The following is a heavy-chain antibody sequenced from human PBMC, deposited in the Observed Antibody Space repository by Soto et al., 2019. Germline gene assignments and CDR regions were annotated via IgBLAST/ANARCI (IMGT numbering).Heavy chain of an antibody. J-gene: IGHJ4*02. D-gene: IGHD6-19*01. CDR3: ARRAVPGTYFFDH. CDR1: GLSLSASGVC. Sequence: QITLKESGPTLVKPTQTLTLTCTLSGLSLSASGVCVGCIRQPPGKPREFLVLIFWDDDNRTSPSLSSRLTITKDTSKNQVIFTMTNMDPVDTATYYCARRAVPGTYFFDHWGQGTLVTVSS. V-gene: IGHV2-5*02. CDR2: IFWDDDN.